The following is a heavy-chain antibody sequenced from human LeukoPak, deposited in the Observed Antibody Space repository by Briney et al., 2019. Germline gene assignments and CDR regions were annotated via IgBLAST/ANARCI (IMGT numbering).Heavy chain of an antibody. CDR3: ARGFSEYQLLLLDRWYFDL. CDR2: INHSGST. V-gene: IGHV4-34*01. D-gene: IGHD2-2*01. J-gene: IGHJ2*01. CDR1: GGSISGYY. Sequence: PSETLSLTCTVSGGSISGYYWSWIRQPPGKGLEWIGEINHSGSTNYNPSLKSRVTISVDTSKHQFSLKLSSVTAADTAVYYCARGFSEYQLLLLDRWYFDLWGRGTLVTVSS.